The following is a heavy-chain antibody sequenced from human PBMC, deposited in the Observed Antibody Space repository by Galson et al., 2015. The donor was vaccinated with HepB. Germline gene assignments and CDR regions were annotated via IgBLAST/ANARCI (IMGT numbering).Heavy chain of an antibody. CDR2: IKQDGSEQ. D-gene: IGHD3-10*01. J-gene: IGHJ4*02. V-gene: IGHV3-7*01. Sequence: SLRLSCATAGFTFSNYWMTWVRQAPGKGLEWMASIKQDGSEQQYVDSVEGRFTISRDNAKNSMYLQMNSLRAEDTALYYCARDFNSEGQWFGHHSTDYWGQGTLVTVSS. CDR1: GFTFSNYW. CDR3: ARDFNSEGQWFGHHSTDY.